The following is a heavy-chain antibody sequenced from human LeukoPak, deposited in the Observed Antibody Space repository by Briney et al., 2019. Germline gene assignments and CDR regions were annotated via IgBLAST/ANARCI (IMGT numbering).Heavy chain of an antibody. CDR2: IYYSGST. V-gene: IGHV4-39*07. J-gene: IGHJ3*02. CDR3: ASTQPGSRTLDGAFDI. CDR1: GGSISSSSYY. Sequence: SETLSLTCTVSGGSISSSSYYWGWIRQPPGKGLEWIGSIYYSGSTYYNPSLKSRVTISVDTSKNQFSLKLSSVTAADTAVYYCASTQPGSRTLDGAFDIWGQGTMVTVSS. D-gene: IGHD3-3*02.